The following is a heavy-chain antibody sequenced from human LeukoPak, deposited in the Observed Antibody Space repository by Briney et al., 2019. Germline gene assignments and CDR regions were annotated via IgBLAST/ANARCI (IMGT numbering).Heavy chain of an antibody. J-gene: IGHJ4*02. D-gene: IGHD1-26*01. CDR2: IYYSGST. CDR3: ARGIVGAPLGN. V-gene: IGHV4-39*01. CDR1: GGSISSSSYY. Sequence: SGTLSLTCTVSGGSISSSSYYWGWIRQPPGKGLEWIGSIYYSGSTYYNPSLKSRVTISVDTSKNQFSLKLSSVTAADTAVYYCARGIVGAPLGNWGQGTLVTVSS.